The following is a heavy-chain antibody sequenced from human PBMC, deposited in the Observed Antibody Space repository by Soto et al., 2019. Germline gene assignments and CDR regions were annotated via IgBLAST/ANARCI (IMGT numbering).Heavy chain of an antibody. CDR3: ARGNWYYDL. V-gene: IGHV3-11*01. Sequence: QVQLVESGGGLVKTGGSRRLYCAACGFAFSDYYMSWIRQAPGKGLEWLAFISSSGTTMEYADSVKGRFSISRDNANNSVFLQMNSLRADDTAVYFCARGNWYYDLWGRGTLVIVSS. CDR2: ISSSGTTM. CDR1: GFAFSDYY. J-gene: IGHJ2*01.